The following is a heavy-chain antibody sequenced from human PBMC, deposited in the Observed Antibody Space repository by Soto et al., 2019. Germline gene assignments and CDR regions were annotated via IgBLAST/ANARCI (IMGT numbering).Heavy chain of an antibody. Sequence: QITLKESGPTLVKPTQTLTLTCTFSGFSLSTSRVGVGWSRQPPGKALEWLALIYWDDDKRYSLSLKSRLTITKDTSKNQVVLIMTNMDPVDTATYYCAHGLNWFDPWGQGTLVTVSS. CDR2: IYWDDDK. D-gene: IGHD3-22*01. CDR1: GFSLSTSRVG. CDR3: AHGLNWFDP. J-gene: IGHJ5*02. V-gene: IGHV2-5*02.